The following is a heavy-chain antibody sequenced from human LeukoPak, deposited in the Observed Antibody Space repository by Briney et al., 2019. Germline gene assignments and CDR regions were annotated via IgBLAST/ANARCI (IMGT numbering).Heavy chain of an antibody. V-gene: IGHV3-74*01. CDR1: GFTFSSYW. D-gene: IGHD1-26*01. CDR3: ARVVVGAINWFDP. Sequence: GGSLRLSCAASGFTFSSYWMHWVRQAPGKGLVWVSRINTDGSNTNYADSVKGRFTISRDSAKNSLYLQMNSLRAEDTAVYYCARVVVGAINWFDPWGQGTLVTVSS. CDR2: INTDGSNT. J-gene: IGHJ5*02.